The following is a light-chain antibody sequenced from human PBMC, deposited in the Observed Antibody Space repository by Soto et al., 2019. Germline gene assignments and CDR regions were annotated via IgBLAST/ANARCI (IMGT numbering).Light chain of an antibody. CDR1: QSLLHSNGYNY. Sequence: DIVMTQSPLSLPVTPGEPASISCRSSQSLLHSNGYNYLDWYLQKPGQSPQLLIYLGSNRASGVPDRVSGSGSGTDFTLKISRLEAEDVGVYYCMQALHTPPTFGHGTKVDIK. CDR3: MQALHTPPT. V-gene: IGKV2-28*01. J-gene: IGKJ3*01. CDR2: LGS.